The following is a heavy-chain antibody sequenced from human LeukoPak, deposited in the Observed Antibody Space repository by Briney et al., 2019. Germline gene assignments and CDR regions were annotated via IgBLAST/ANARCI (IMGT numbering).Heavy chain of an antibody. J-gene: IGHJ5*02. CDR1: GYTFTSYG. CDR2: ISAYNGNT. D-gene: IGHD3-22*01. CDR3: ARDGRPSITMIVVVITSWFDP. Sequence: ASVKVSCKASGYTFTSYGISWVRQAPGQGLEWMGWISAYNGNTNYAQKLQGRVTMTTDTSTSTAYMELRSLRSDDTAVYYCARDGRPSITMIVVVITSWFDPWGQGTLVTASP. V-gene: IGHV1-18*01.